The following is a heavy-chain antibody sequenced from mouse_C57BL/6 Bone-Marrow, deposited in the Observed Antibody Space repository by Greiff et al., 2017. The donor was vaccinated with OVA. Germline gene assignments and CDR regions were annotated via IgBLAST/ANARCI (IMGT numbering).Heavy chain of an antibody. Sequence: VQLQQSGAELVKPGASVKISCKASGYAFSSYWMNWVKQRPGKGLEWIGQIYPGDGDTNYNGKFKGKAKLTADKSSSTAYMQLSSLTSEDSAVYFCARSFYDSLYFDVWGTGTTVTVSS. J-gene: IGHJ1*03. D-gene: IGHD2-3*01. CDR1: GYAFSSYW. V-gene: IGHV1-80*01. CDR3: ARSFYDSLYFDV. CDR2: IYPGDGDT.